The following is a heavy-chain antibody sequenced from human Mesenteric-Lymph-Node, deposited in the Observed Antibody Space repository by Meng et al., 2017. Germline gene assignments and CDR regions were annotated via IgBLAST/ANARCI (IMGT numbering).Heavy chain of an antibody. Sequence: GGSLRLSCKGSGYSFANYWIGWVRQMPGKGLEWMGIMSPGDSSIRYSPSFQGQVTISADKSISTAYLQWSSLKASDTAMYYCARYYLDYYGSGSYYKWYYFDYWGQGTLVTVSS. CDR3: ARYYLDYYGSGSYYKWYYFDY. D-gene: IGHD3-10*01. J-gene: IGHJ4*02. CDR1: GYSFANYW. V-gene: IGHV5-51*01. CDR2: MSPGDSSI.